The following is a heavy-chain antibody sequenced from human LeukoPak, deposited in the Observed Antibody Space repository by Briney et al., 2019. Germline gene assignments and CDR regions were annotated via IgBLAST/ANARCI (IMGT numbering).Heavy chain of an antibody. J-gene: IGHJ4*02. CDR1: GFTFSSYE. V-gene: IGHV3-48*03. CDR2: ISSSGSTI. Sequence: GGSLRLSCAASGFTFSSYEMNWVRQAPGKGLEGVSYISSSGSTIYYADSVKGRFTISSDNAKNSLYLQMNSLRAEDTAVYYCARDLTAAAVSGSYYFDYWGQGTLVTVSS. CDR3: ARDLTAAAVSGSYYFDY. D-gene: IGHD6-13*01.